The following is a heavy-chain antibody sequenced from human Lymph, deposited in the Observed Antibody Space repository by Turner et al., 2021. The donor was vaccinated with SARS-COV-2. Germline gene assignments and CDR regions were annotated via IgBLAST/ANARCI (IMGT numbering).Heavy chain of an antibody. CDR2: IYYRGGA. V-gene: IGHV4-59*01. CDR1: GGSMNSNY. J-gene: IGHJ5*02. CDR3: ARESVNNWFDP. Sequence: QVQLQESDPSLVKTLETLYHTCTVSGGSMNSNYWSWIRQPPGKRLEWIGYIYYRGGANYNPSLESRVTISVDTSRNQFSLNLTYVTAADTGIDYGARESVNNWFDPWGQGTLVTVSS.